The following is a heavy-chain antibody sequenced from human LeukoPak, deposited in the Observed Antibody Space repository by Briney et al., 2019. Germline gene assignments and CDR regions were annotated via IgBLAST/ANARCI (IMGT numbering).Heavy chain of an antibody. CDR1: GFTFSSNS. CDR2: ISSSSSYM. CDR3: ARSSSNYLDY. D-gene: IGHD1-26*01. Sequence: KPGGSLRLSCAASGFTFSSNSMNWVRRAPGKGLEWVSSISSSSSYMYYADSVKGRFTISRDNAKNSLYLQMNSLRAEDTAVYYCARSSSNYLDYWGQGTLVTVSS. J-gene: IGHJ4*02. V-gene: IGHV3-21*01.